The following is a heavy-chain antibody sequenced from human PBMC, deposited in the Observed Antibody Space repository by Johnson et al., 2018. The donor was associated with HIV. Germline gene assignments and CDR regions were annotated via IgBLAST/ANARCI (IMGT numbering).Heavy chain of an antibody. CDR1: GFTFSTYA. CDR3: VKGVVGAEDVFDI. V-gene: IGHV3-23*04. J-gene: IGHJ3*02. D-gene: IGHD1-26*01. Sequence: VQLVESGGGVVQPGRSLRLSCAASGFTFSTYAMHWVRQAPGKGLEWVSAISGSGGSTYYADSVKGRFTISRDNSKNTLYLQMNSLRAEDTAVYYCVKGVVGAEDVFDIWGQGTMVTVSS. CDR2: ISGSGGST.